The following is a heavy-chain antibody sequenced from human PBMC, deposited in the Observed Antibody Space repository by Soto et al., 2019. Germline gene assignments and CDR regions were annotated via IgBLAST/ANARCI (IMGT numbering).Heavy chain of an antibody. CDR2: IGIGSSTK. CDR3: ARDRYDSSGYPYDY. J-gene: IGHJ4*02. V-gene: IGHV3-48*01. Sequence: GGSLRLSCAASGFTFRNYGMNWVRQAPGKGLEWVSYIGIGSSTKYYADSVKGRFTISRDNAKNSLYLQMNSLRAEDTAVYYCARDRYDSSGYPYDYWGQGTLVTVSS. D-gene: IGHD3-22*01. CDR1: GFTFRNYG.